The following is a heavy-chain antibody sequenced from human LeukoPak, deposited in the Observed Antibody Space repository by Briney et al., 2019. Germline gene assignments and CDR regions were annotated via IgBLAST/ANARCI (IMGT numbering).Heavy chain of an antibody. CDR1: GGSISSSNW. D-gene: IGHD3-3*01. CDR3: ARDRRYSDFWSDPGWFDP. J-gene: IGHJ5*02. Sequence: SETLSLTCAVSGGSISSSNWWSWVRQPPGKGLEWIGEIYHSGSTNYNPSLKSRVTISVDNSKNQFSLKLSSVTAADTAVYYCARDRRYSDFWSDPGWFDPWGQGTLVTVSS. CDR2: IYHSGST. V-gene: IGHV4-4*02.